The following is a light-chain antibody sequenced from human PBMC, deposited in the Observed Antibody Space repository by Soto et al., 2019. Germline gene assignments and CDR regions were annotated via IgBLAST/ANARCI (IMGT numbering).Light chain of an antibody. J-gene: IGLJ1*01. CDR3: GSYTGSNTKV. Sequence: QSALTQPASVSGSPGQSITISCTGTSSDVGGYNSVSWYQQHPGKAPKLMIFDVTPRPSGVSNRFSGSKSGNTASLTISGLQADDEGDYYCGSYTGSNTKVFGSGTKLTVL. V-gene: IGLV2-14*03. CDR2: DVT. CDR1: SSDVGGYNS.